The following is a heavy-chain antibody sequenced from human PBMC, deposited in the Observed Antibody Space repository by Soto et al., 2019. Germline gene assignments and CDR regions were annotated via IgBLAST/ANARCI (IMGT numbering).Heavy chain of an antibody. D-gene: IGHD6-19*01. V-gene: IGHV3-30*18. J-gene: IGHJ4*02. CDR3: AKDLPIIAVAGTLHY. Sequence: GGSLRLSCAASGFTFSSYGMHWVRQAPGKGLEWVAVISYDGSNKYYADSVKGRFTISRDNSKNTLYLQMNSLRAEDTAVYYCAKDLPIIAVAGTLHYWGQGTLVTVSS. CDR2: ISYDGSNK. CDR1: GFTFSSYG.